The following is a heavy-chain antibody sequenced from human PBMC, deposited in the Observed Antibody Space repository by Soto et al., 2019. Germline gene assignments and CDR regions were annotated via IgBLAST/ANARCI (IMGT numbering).Heavy chain of an antibody. V-gene: IGHV3-23*01. Sequence: PGGSLTLSSAAYGFIFTNDAMNWVREVPAKGLDCTSVIRGRRNSAYSADSPPGRFTTPRDNAKNTLSLQMSSLTADDTVIYYCVIEGRGTFDFWGRGTKVTVS. J-gene: IGHJ3*01. CDR1: GFIFTNDA. CDR2: IRGRRNSA. D-gene: IGHD5-12*01. CDR3: VIEGRGTFDF.